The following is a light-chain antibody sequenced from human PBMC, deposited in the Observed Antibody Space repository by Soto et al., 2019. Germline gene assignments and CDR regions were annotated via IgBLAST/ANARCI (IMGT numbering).Light chain of an antibody. J-gene: IGKJ2*01. CDR3: LQHKDYPYT. V-gene: IGKV1-17*01. CDR2: AAS. Sequence: DIQMTQSPSSLSASVGDRVTITCRASQDIRSDLGWYQQKPGKAPKRLIYAASRLQSGVPSRFSAGGSGTEINSNIRRLQAERFANYYCLQHKDYPYTFGQGTKVEIK. CDR1: QDIRSD.